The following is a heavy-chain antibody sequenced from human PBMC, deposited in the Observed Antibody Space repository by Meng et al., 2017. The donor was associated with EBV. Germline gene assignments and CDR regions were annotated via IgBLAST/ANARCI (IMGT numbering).Heavy chain of an antibody. V-gene: IGHV2-5*02. Sequence: TPLKDSSPTLVKPTQTLTLPCPFSGFSLSTSGVGVGWIRQPPGKALEWLALIYWDDDKRYSPSLKSRLTITKDTSKNQVVLTMTNMDPVDTATYYCAHRRDEYSSSWYGWFDPWGQGTLVTVSS. CDR1: GFSLSTSGVG. CDR3: AHRRDEYSSSWYGWFDP. J-gene: IGHJ5*02. D-gene: IGHD6-13*01. CDR2: IYWDDDK.